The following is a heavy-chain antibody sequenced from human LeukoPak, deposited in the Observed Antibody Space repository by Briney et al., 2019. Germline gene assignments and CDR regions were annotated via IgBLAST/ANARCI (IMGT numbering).Heavy chain of an antibody. CDR1: Y. CDR2: INPSGGST. Sequence: YMHWXRQAPGQGLEWMGIINPSGGSTSYAQKFQGRVTMTRDTSTSTVYIELSSLRSEDTAVYYCARVGDFDYWGQGTLVTVSS. V-gene: IGHV1-46*01. J-gene: IGHJ4*02. CDR3: ARVGDFDY.